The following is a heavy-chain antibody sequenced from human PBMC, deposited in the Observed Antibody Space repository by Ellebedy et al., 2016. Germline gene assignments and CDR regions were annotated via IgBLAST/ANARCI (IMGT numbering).Heavy chain of an antibody. CDR1: GYSFHTHW. CDR3: ARHVVMDVVTGTPRDFYYYALDV. D-gene: IGHD1-7*01. CDR2: IYPRDSDT. J-gene: IGHJ6*02. V-gene: IGHV5-51*01. Sequence: GESLKISXKAFGYSFHTHWIGWVRQMPGKGLEWVGIIYPRDSDTRYSPSFKGQVTISADKSTNTAYLQWSGLRASDTAIYYCARHVVMDVVTGTPRDFYYYALDVWGQGTTVTVSS.